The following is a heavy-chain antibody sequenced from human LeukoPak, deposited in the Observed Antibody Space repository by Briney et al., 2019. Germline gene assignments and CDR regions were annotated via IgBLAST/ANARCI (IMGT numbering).Heavy chain of an antibody. CDR3: ARGYCSGGSCYSYYYYMDV. D-gene: IGHD2-15*01. CDR2: VHHTGST. V-gene: IGHV4-34*01. J-gene: IGHJ6*03. Sequence: GSLRLSCAASGFTFSDYYMSWIRQAPGKGLEWIGEVHHTGSTNYNPSLKSRVTISVDTSKNQFSLKLSSVTAADTAVYYCARGYCSGGSCYSYYYYMDVWGKGTTVTVSS. CDR1: GFTFSDYY.